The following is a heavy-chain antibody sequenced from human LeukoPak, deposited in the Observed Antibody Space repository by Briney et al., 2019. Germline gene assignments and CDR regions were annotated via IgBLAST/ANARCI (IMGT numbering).Heavy chain of an antibody. CDR1: GGSFNGYY. CDR3: ARRLVDSGASQVSDH. Sequence: SETLSLTCAVYGGSFNGYYWSWIRQSPGEGREWIGEINDSGVTNCNPSLESRVVLSVDTSKNQFSLRLSSVTAADTAVYYCARRLVDSGASQVSDHWGQGTLVTVSS. J-gene: IGHJ4*02. V-gene: IGHV4-34*01. D-gene: IGHD2-15*01. CDR2: INDSGVT.